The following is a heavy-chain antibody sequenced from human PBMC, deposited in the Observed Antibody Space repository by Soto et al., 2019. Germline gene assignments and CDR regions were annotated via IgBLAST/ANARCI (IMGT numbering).Heavy chain of an antibody. CDR3: ARDLSSIAGKGTYDY. Sequence: QVQLVQSGAEVKKRGSSVKVSCKASGGTFSSYAISWVRQAPGQGLEWMGGIIPIFGTANYAQKFQGRVTITADKSTSTAYMELSSLRSEDTAVYYCARDLSSIAGKGTYDYWGQGTLVTVSS. CDR2: IIPIFGTA. D-gene: IGHD6-6*01. J-gene: IGHJ4*02. CDR1: GGTFSSYA. V-gene: IGHV1-69*06.